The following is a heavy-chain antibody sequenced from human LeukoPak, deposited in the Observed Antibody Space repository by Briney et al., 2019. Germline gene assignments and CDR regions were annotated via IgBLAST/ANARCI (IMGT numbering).Heavy chain of an antibody. J-gene: IGHJ6*02. D-gene: IGHD6-19*01. CDR1: GFTFSSYA. V-gene: IGHV3-23*01. Sequence: GGSLRLSCAASGFTFSSYAMSWVRQAPGKGLGWVSAIIGSGGSTYYADSVKGRFTFSRDNSKNTLYLQMNSLRAEDTAVYYCEKDGEQWLVKDYYYGMDVWGQGTTVTVSS. CDR2: IIGSGGST. CDR3: EKDGEQWLVKDYYYGMDV.